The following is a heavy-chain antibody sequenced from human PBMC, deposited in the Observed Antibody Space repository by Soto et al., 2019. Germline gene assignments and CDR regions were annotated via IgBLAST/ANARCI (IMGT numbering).Heavy chain of an antibody. CDR1: GGTFSSYA. J-gene: IGHJ4*02. CDR3: ARDQHSSSWSFMMGGGPYYYDY. CDR2: IIPIFGTA. Sequence: QVQLVQSGAEVKKPGSSVKVSCKASGGTFSSYAISWVRQAPGQGLEWMGGIIPIFGTANYAQKFQGRVTMTADESQSTDYMELSSLRSEDTAVYYCARDQHSSSWSFMMGGGPYYYDYWGQGTLVTVSS. V-gene: IGHV1-69*01. D-gene: IGHD6-13*01.